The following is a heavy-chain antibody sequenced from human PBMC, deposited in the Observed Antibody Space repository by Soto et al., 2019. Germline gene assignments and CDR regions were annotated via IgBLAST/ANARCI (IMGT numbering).Heavy chain of an antibody. Sequence: GGSLRLSCAASRFTLRNYFVNWVRQAPGKGLEWVSTTGGSGDTYYPDSVKGRFTISRDNSKNTVYLEMITLRAEDTAVYYCATSGHCGGLRCSSFDMCGQGTVVTVSS. CDR1: RFTLRNYF. V-gene: IGHV3-23*01. CDR2: TGGSGDT. J-gene: IGHJ3*02. CDR3: ATSGHCGGLRCSSFDM. D-gene: IGHD2-21*01.